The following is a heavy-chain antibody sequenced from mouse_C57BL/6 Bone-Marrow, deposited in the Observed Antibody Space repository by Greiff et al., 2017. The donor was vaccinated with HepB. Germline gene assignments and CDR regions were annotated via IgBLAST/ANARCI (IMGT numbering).Heavy chain of an antibody. CDR2: ISYSGST. J-gene: IGHJ2*01. V-gene: IGHV3-8*01. D-gene: IGHD3-2*02. Sequence: EVKLQESGPGLAKPSQTLSLTCSVTGYSITSDYWNWIRKFPGNKLEYMGYISYSGSTYYNPSRKSRISITRDTSKNQYYLPLKSVTTEDTATYYCARSSDSSGSNFDYWGQGTTLTVSS. CDR1: GYSITSDY. CDR3: ARSSDSSGSNFDY.